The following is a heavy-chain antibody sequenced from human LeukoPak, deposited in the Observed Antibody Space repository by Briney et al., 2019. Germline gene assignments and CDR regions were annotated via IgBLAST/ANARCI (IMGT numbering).Heavy chain of an antibody. V-gene: IGHV4-61*02. CDR2: IYTSGST. CDR1: GGSISSGGYY. CDR3: ARERDWEDAFDI. Sequence: SQTLSLTCTVSGGSISSGGYYWSWIRQPAGKGLEWIGRIYTSGSTNYNPSLKSRVTISVDTSKNQFSLKLSSVTAADTAVYYCARERDWEDAFDIWGQGTMVTVSS. J-gene: IGHJ3*02. D-gene: IGHD3/OR15-3a*01.